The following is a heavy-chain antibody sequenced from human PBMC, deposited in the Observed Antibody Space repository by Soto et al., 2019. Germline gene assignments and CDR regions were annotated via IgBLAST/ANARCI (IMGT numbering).Heavy chain of an antibody. V-gene: IGHV3-74*01. Sequence: EVQLVESGGGVVQPGGSLRLSCVVSGFTFTSYWMHWVRQTPGKGLVWVSRSSPDGSDTNYADSVKGRFTISRDNAKNTVYLQMNSLRAEDAAVYFCARGVGGSIYIDSWGPGTLVTVSS. CDR1: GFTFTSYW. D-gene: IGHD1-26*01. CDR2: SSPDGSDT. CDR3: ARGVGGSIYIDS. J-gene: IGHJ4*02.